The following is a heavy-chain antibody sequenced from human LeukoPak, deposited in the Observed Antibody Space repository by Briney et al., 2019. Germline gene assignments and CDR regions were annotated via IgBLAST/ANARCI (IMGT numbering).Heavy chain of an antibody. V-gene: IGHV3-23*01. CDR3: GKTAVGYSSGQKPAWPVDY. CDR1: GFTFGSHA. D-gene: IGHD5-18*01. CDR2: IFGSGGSP. Sequence: PGGSLRLSCEASGFTFGSHAMYWARQAPGKGLEWVAGIFGSGGSPHYADPVKGRFTISRDNSRNTVYLQINSLRAEDTAVYYCGKTAVGYSSGQKPAWPVDYWGQGTLVTVSS. J-gene: IGHJ4*02.